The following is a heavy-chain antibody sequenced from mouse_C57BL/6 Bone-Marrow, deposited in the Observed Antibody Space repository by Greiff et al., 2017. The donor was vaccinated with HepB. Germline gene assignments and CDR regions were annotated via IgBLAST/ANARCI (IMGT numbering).Heavy chain of an antibody. J-gene: IGHJ2*01. D-gene: IGHD2-14*01. CDR1: GYTFTSYW. CDR2: IDPSDSYT. CDR3: ARKRGNYLDY. Sequence: QVQLQQPGAELVMPGASVKLSCKASGYTFTSYWMHWVKQRPGQGLEWIGEIDPSDSYTNYNQKFKGKSTLTVDKSSSTAYMQLSSLTSEDSAVYDCARKRGNYLDYWGQGTTLTVSS. V-gene: IGHV1-69*01.